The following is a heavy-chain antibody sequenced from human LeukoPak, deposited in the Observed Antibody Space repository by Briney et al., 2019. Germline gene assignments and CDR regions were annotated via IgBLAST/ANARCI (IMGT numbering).Heavy chain of an antibody. V-gene: IGHV4-4*07. J-gene: IGHJ4*02. D-gene: IGHD3-9*01. Sequence: ASETLSLTCTVSGGSINNYYWSWIRQPAGKGLEWIGRIYPSGSTNSNPSLKSRVTMSVDTSKNQFSLKLTSVTAADTAVYYCARDVDWGSGYFDYWGQGALVTVSS. CDR3: ARDVDWGSGYFDY. CDR1: GGSINNYY. CDR2: IYPSGST.